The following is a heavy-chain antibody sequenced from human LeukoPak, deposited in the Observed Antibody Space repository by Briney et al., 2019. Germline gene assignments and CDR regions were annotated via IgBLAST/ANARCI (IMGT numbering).Heavy chain of an antibody. CDR2: INPNSGGT. Sequence: ASVKVSCKAPGYTFTAYFMHWVRQAPGEGLGWLGRINPNSGGTNYAQKFQDRVTMTRDTSIGTAYMELSRLRSDDTAMYFCARGFSGSYSVGSWFDPWGQGTLVTVSS. CDR1: GYTFTAYF. D-gene: IGHD1-26*01. V-gene: IGHV1-2*06. J-gene: IGHJ5*02. CDR3: ARGFSGSYSVGSWFDP.